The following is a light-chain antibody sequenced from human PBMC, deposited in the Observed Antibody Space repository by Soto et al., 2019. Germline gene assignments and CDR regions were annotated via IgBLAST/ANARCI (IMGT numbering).Light chain of an antibody. CDR2: DVS. Sequence: QSVLTQPASVSGSPGQSITISCTGTSSDVGGYNYVSWYQQHPGKAPKLMIYDVSNRPSGVCNRFSGSKSGNTASLTISGVQAEDEADYYCSSYTSSSTVVFGGGTKLTVL. CDR3: SSYTSSSTVV. V-gene: IGLV2-14*01. J-gene: IGLJ2*01. CDR1: SSDVGGYNY.